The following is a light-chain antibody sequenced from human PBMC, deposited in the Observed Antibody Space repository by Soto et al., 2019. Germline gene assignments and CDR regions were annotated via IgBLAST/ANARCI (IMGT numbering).Light chain of an antibody. CDR3: QQYNNWPPIT. Sequence: EIGLTQSPGTLSLSPGERATLSCRASQSVSSSYLAWYQQKPGQAPRLLIYGASSRATGIPDRFSGSGSGTDFTLTISRLEPEDFAVYYCQQYNNWPPITFGHGTRLEI. CDR1: QSVSSSY. V-gene: IGKV3-20*01. CDR2: GAS. J-gene: IGKJ5*01.